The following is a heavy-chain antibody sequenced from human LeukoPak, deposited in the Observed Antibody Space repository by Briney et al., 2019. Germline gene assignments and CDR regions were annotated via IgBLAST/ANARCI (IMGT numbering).Heavy chain of an antibody. CDR3: ARDNIAVAKRVNWFDP. V-gene: IGHV4-59*01. D-gene: IGHD6-19*01. Sequence: SETLSLTCTVSGGSISSYYWSWIRQPPGKGLEWIGYIYYSGSTNYNPSLKSRVTISVDTSKNQLSLKLSSVTAADTAVYYCARDNIAVAKRVNWFDPWGQGTLVTVSS. CDR1: GGSISSYY. J-gene: IGHJ5*02. CDR2: IYYSGST.